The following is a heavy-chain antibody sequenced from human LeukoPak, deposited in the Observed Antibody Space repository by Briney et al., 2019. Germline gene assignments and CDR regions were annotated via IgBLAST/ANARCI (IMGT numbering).Heavy chain of an antibody. Sequence: ASVKVSCKASGYTFTGYYMHWPRQAPGQGLEWMGWINPNSGGTNYAQKFQGRLTMTRDTSISTAYMELSRLRSDDTAVYHCAREGMVRAVIGSYYYYGMDVWGQGTTVTVSS. CDR1: GYTFTGYY. CDR3: AREGMVRAVIGSYYYYGMDV. D-gene: IGHD3-10*01. J-gene: IGHJ6*02. V-gene: IGHV1-2*02. CDR2: INPNSGGT.